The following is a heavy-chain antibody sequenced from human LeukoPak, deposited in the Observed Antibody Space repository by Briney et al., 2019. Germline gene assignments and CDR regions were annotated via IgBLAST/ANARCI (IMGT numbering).Heavy chain of an antibody. CDR1: GYTFSGYA. Sequence: ASVKVPCKASGYTFSGYAIHWVRQAPGQRFEWMGWINAGNGHTKYSQNFQGRVTITGDSSANIVYMDVSSLTSEDTAVYYCARGIWSATRVDYYLDNWGRGTLVTVSS. D-gene: IGHD5-24*01. CDR2: INAGNGHT. CDR3: ARGIWSATRVDYYLDN. J-gene: IGHJ4*02. V-gene: IGHV1-3*01.